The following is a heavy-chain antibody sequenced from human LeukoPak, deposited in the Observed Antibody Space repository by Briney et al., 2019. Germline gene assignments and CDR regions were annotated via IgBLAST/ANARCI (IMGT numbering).Heavy chain of an antibody. CDR2: ISSGGAYE. Sequence: QPGKSLRLSCAASGFTFSNYAMHWVRQAPGKGLEWVSLISSGGAYEYYADSVKGRFTISRDNSKNTLYLQLNSLRAEDTAVYYCARDSTYYYDSGSSGPHYFDNWGQGTLVTVSS. V-gene: IGHV3-30*01. J-gene: IGHJ4*02. CDR3: ARDSTYYYDSGSSGPHYFDN. CDR1: GFTFSNYA. D-gene: IGHD3-10*01.